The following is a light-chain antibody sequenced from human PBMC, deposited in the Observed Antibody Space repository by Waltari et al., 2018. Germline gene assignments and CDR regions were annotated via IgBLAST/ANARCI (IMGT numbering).Light chain of an antibody. Sequence: DIVMTQSPDSLAVSLGERATINCKSSQSVLNSSDNKNYLAWYQQKPGQPPNLLIYWASPRESGVPARFSGSGSGTDSTLPISSRKPEEVAVYYGQQNYSIPWTFGQGTRVEIK. CDR3: QQNYSIPWT. CDR1: QSVLNSSDNKNY. V-gene: IGKV4-1*01. J-gene: IGKJ1*01. CDR2: WAS.